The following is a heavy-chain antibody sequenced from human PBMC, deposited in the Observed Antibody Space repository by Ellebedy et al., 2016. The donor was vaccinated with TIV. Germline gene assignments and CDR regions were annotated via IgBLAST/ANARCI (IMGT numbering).Heavy chain of an antibody. D-gene: IGHD1-26*01. Sequence: GESLKISCKGSEYTFSNYLIAWVRQMPGKSLEYMGVIHPGDSETKYSPSFHGQVTISADTSITTAYLQWRGLNASDTAMYFCARLDRVGEAWDYWGQGTLVTVSS. CDR2: IHPGDSET. CDR1: EYTFSNYL. CDR3: ARLDRVGEAWDY. J-gene: IGHJ4*02. V-gene: IGHV5-51*01.